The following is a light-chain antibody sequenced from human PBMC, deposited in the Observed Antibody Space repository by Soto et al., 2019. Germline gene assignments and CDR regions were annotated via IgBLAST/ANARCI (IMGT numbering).Light chain of an antibody. V-gene: IGLV1-40*01. CDR3: QSYDSSLSGSWV. Sequence: QSVLTQPPSVYGAPGQRLTISCTGTSSNIGAGYDVHWYQQLPGTAPKLLIYGNTNRPSGVPDRFSGSKSDTSASLAITGLQAEDEADYYCQSYDSSLSGSWVFGGGTKLTVL. CDR1: SSNIGAGYD. CDR2: GNT. J-gene: IGLJ3*02.